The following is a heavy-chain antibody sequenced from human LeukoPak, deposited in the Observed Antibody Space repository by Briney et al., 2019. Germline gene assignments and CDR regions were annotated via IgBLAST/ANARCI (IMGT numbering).Heavy chain of an antibody. J-gene: IGHJ4*01. CDR2: ISDSGGST. D-gene: IGHD3-10*01. CDR3: GNRGIMIRGFIITGFHKKAYSFDG. V-gene: IGHV3-23*01. CDR1: GLTFSNYA. Sequence: PGGSLRLSCAASGLTFSNYAMSWVRQAPGKGLEWVSGISDSGGSTYYADSVKGRFIISRDNSKNTLYLQMNSLRAEDTAVYYFGNRGIMIRGFIITGFHKKAYSFDGWGKEPWSPSPQ.